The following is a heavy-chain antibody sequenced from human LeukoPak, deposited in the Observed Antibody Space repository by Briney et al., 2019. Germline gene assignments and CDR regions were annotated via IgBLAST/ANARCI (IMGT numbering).Heavy chain of an antibody. D-gene: IGHD2-15*01. Sequence: PGGSLRLSCAASGFTFSSYWMHWVRQAPGKGLVWVSRINSDGSSTSYADSVKGRFTISRDNSKNTLYLQMNSLRAEDTAVYYCARVFRVCSGGSCYSGFDPWGQGTLVTVSS. J-gene: IGHJ5*02. V-gene: IGHV3-74*01. CDR1: GFTFSSYW. CDR3: ARVFRVCSGGSCYSGFDP. CDR2: INSDGSST.